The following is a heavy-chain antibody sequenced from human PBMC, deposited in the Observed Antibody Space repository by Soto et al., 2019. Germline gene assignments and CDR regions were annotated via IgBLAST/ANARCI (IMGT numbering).Heavy chain of an antibody. CDR1: GGSISSGGYS. V-gene: IGHV4-30-2*01. Sequence: SETLYLTCAVSGGSISSGGYSWSWIRQPPGKGLEWIGYIYHSGSTYYNPSLKSRVTISVDRSKNQFSLKLSSVTAADTAVYYCARASMVRGVDWFDPWGQGTLVTVSS. J-gene: IGHJ5*02. CDR2: IYHSGST. D-gene: IGHD3-10*01. CDR3: ARASMVRGVDWFDP.